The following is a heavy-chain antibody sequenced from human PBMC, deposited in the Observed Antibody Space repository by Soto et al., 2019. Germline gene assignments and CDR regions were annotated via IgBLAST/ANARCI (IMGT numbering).Heavy chain of an antibody. D-gene: IGHD3-10*01. CDR3: ARERGGGFGVV. V-gene: IGHV3-74*01. Sequence: EVQLVESGGGLVQPGGSLRLSCAASGFTFSTYYMNWVRQVPGKGLVWVARITSDGSSTTYADSVKGRFTISRDNDKNTLYLEMNSLRAEDTAVYSCARERGGGFGVVWGQGTTVTVSS. J-gene: IGHJ6*02. CDR2: ITSDGSST. CDR1: GFTFSTYY.